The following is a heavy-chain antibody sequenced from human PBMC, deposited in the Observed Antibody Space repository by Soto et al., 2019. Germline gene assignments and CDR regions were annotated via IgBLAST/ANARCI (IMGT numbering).Heavy chain of an antibody. D-gene: IGHD4-17*01. V-gene: IGHV3-30*18. CDR1: GFTFSSYG. Sequence: VQLVESGGGVVQPGRSLRLSCAASGFTFSSYGMHWVRQAPGKGLEWVAVISYDGSNKYYADSVKGRFTISRDNSKNTLYLQMNSLRAEDTAVYYCAKGDYGDNVGYFDYWGQGTLVTVSS. CDR3: AKGDYGDNVGYFDY. J-gene: IGHJ4*02. CDR2: ISYDGSNK.